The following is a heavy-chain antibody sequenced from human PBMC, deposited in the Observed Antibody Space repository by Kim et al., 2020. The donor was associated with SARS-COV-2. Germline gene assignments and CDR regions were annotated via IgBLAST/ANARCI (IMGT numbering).Heavy chain of an antibody. D-gene: IGHD6-19*01. V-gene: IGHV4-39*01. Sequence: SETLSLTCTVSGGSISSSSYYWGWIRQPPGKGLEWIGSIYYSGSTYYNPSLKSRVTISVDTSKNQFSLKLSSVTAADTAVYYCARHLGYSSPWGYWGQGTLVTVSS. CDR3: ARHLGYSSPWGY. CDR2: IYYSGST. J-gene: IGHJ4*02. CDR1: GGSISSSSYY.